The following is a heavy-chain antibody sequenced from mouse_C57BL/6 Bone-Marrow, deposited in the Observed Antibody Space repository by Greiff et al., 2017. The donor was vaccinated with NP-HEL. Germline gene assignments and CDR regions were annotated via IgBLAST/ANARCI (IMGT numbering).Heavy chain of an antibody. V-gene: IGHV1-52*01. Sequence: QVQLQQSGAELVRPGSSVKLSCKASGYTFTSYWMHWVKQRPIQGLEWIGNIDPSDSETHYNQKFKDKATLTVDKSSSTAYMQLSSLTSEDSAVYYCARNSLIYYYGGSYCWYFDVWGTGTTVTVAS. J-gene: IGHJ1*03. CDR1: GYTFTSYW. CDR3: ARNSLIYYYGGSYCWYFDV. D-gene: IGHD1-1*01. CDR2: IDPSDSET.